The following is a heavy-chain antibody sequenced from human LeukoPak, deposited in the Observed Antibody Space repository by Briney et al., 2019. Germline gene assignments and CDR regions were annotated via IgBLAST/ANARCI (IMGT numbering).Heavy chain of an antibody. CDR3: ARDGYVYGSLDY. D-gene: IGHD5-18*01. J-gene: IGHJ4*02. Sequence: ASMKVSCKASGYTFISYGITWVRQAPGQGLEWMGWISVYNGNTNYAQKLQGRVTMTTDTSTSTAYMELRSLTSDDTAVYFCARDGYVYGSLDYWGQGTLVTVSS. CDR2: ISVYNGNT. CDR1: GYTFISYG. V-gene: IGHV1-18*04.